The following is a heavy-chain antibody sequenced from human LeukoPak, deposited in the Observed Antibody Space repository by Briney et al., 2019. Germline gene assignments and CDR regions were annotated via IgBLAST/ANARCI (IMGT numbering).Heavy chain of an antibody. Sequence: NPNSGGTNYAQKFQGRVTMTRDTSISTAYMELSRLRSDDTAVYYCARGDHPYYYYGMDVWGQGTTVTVSS. D-gene: IGHD1-14*01. CDR2: NPNSGGT. J-gene: IGHJ6*02. CDR3: ARGDHPYYYYGMDV. V-gene: IGHV1-2*02.